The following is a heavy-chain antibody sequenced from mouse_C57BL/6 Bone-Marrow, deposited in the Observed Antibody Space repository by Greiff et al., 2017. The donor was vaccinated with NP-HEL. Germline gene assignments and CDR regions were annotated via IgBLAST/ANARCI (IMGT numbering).Heavy chain of an antibody. J-gene: IGHJ2*01. CDR3: AREGDLLWSYFDY. CDR1: GFTFSDYY. V-gene: IGHV5-16*01. D-gene: IGHD2-1*01. Sequence: EVKLVESEGGLVQPGRSMKLSCTASGFTFSDYYMAWVRQVPEKGLEWVANINYDGSSTYYLDSLKSRFIISRDNAKNILYLQMSSLKSEDTATYYCAREGDLLWSYFDYWGQGTTLTVSS. CDR2: INYDGSST.